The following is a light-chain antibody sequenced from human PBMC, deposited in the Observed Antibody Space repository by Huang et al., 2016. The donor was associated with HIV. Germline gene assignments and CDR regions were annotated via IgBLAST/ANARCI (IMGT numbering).Light chain of an antibody. V-gene: IGKV3-20*01. CDR1: QSVSSNY. CDR3: HQYGSPPFT. J-gene: IGKJ3*01. Sequence: EIVLTQSPGTLSLSPGERATLSCRASQSVSSNYLAWYLQKPGKAPTLLIYGASSRATDIPDRFSGSGSGTDFTLTISRLEPEYFAVYYCHQYGSPPFTFGPGTKVDIK. CDR2: GAS.